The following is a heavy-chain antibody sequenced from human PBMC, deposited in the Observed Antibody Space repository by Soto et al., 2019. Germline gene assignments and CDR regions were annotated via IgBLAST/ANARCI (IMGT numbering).Heavy chain of an antibody. J-gene: IGHJ3*02. Sequence: GGSLRLSCAASGFTFRIYSMHWVRQSPGKGLERVAVMWYDGTNKYYGESVKGRFTISRDNSENTLYLQMNSLRVEDTAVYYCARDATFGTKGGSFDIWGHGTLVTVSS. CDR1: GFTFRIYS. D-gene: IGHD3-16*01. CDR3: ARDATFGTKGGSFDI. V-gene: IGHV3-33*01. CDR2: MWYDGTNK.